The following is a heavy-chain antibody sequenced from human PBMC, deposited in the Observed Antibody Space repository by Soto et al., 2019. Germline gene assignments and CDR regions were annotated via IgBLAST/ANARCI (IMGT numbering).Heavy chain of an antibody. CDR1: GFTLSSYA. CDR3: ARPGGQQLVGNWFDP. CDR2: ISYDGSNK. D-gene: IGHD6-13*01. J-gene: IGHJ5*02. V-gene: IGHV3-30-3*01. Sequence: GGSLRLSCAASGFTLSSYAMHWVRQAPGKGLEWVAVISYDGSNKYYADSVKGRFTISRDNSKNTLYLQMNSLRAEDTAVYYCARPGGQQLVGNWFDPWGQGTLVTVSS.